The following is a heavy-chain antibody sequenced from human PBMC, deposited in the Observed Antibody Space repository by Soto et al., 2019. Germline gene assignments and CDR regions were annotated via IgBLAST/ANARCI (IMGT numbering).Heavy chain of an antibody. D-gene: IGHD6-13*01. J-gene: IGHJ4*02. Sequence: QVQLQESGPGLVKPSETLSLTCTVSGGSISSYYWSWIRQPPGKGLEWIGYIYYSGSTNYNPSLKSRVTISVDTSKNQFSLKLSSVTAADTAVYYCARLNKWGTAAGARWGQGTLVTVSS. CDR3: ARLNKWGTAAGAR. V-gene: IGHV4-59*08. CDR1: GGSISSYY. CDR2: IYYSGST.